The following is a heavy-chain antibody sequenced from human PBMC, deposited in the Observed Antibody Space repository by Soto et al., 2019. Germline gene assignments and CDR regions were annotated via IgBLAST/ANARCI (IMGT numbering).Heavy chain of an antibody. CDR3: AIRVIAAADTDWFDP. D-gene: IGHD6-13*01. CDR2: IYYSGST. CDR1: GGSISSSSYY. V-gene: IGHV4-39*01. Sequence: SETLSLTCTVSGGSISSSSYYWGWIRQPPGKGLEWIGSIYYSGSTYYNPSLKSRVTISVDTSKNQFSLKLSSVTAADTAVYYCAIRVIAAADTDWFDPWGQGTLVTVSS. J-gene: IGHJ5*02.